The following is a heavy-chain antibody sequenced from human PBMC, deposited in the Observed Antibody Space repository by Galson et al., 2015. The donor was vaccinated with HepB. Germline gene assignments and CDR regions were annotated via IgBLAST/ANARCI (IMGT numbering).Heavy chain of an antibody. CDR2: INPNSGGT. CDR1: GYTFTGYY. CDR3: ARDMVFWSGYYTDDAFDI. D-gene: IGHD3-3*01. Sequence: SVKVSCKASGYTFTGYYMHWVRQAPGQGLEWMGWINPNSGGTNYAQKFQGRVTMTRDTSISTAYMELSRLRSDDTAVYYCARDMVFWSGYYTDDAFDIWGQGTMVTVSS. V-gene: IGHV1-2*02. J-gene: IGHJ3*02.